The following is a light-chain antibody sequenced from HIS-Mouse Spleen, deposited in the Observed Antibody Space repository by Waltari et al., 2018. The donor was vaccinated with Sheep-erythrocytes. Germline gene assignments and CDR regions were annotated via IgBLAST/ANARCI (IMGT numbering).Light chain of an antibody. Sequence: DVVMTQSPLSLPVTLGQPASISCRSSQSLVHSDGNTYLNWFQHRPGQSPRRLIYKVSNRDSGVPDRFSGSVSGTDFTLKISRVEAEDVGVYYCMQGTFGQGTKLEIK. CDR3: MQGT. CDR1: QSLVHSDGNTY. J-gene: IGKJ2*01. V-gene: IGKV2-30*02. CDR2: KVS.